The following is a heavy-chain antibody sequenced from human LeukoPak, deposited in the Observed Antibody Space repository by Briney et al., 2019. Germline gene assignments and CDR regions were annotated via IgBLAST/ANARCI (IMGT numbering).Heavy chain of an antibody. J-gene: IGHJ4*02. CDR2: INHSGST. V-gene: IGHV4-34*01. CDR3: AREKFGELLYC. Sequence: PSETLSLTCAVYGGSFSGYYWSWIRQPPGKGLEWIGEINHSGSTNYNPSLKSRVTISVDTSKNQFSLKLSSVTAADTAVYYCAREKFGELLYCWGQGTLVTVSS. CDR1: GGSFSGYY. D-gene: IGHD3-10*01.